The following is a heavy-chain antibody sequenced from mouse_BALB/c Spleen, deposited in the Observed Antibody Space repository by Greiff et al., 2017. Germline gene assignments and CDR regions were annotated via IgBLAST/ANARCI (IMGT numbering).Heavy chain of an antibody. D-gene: IGHD1-1*01. J-gene: IGHJ4*01. Sequence: EVQVVESGGGLVKPGGSLKLSCAASGFTFSSYAMSWVRQSPEKRLEWVAEISSGGSYTYYPDTVTGRFTISRDNAKNTLYLEMSSLRSEDTAMYYCARGITNGAMDYWGQGTSVTVSS. V-gene: IGHV5-9-4*01. CDR3: ARGITNGAMDY. CDR1: GFTFSSYA. CDR2: ISSGGSYT.